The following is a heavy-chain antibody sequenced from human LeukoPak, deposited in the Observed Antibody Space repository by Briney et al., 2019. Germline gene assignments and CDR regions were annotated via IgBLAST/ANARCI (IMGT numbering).Heavy chain of an antibody. D-gene: IGHD3-10*01. J-gene: IGHJ5*02. V-gene: IGHV4-61*02. CDR2: IYTSGST. CDR3: ARGRDYGSGVIQEFDP. CDR1: GGSISSGSYY. Sequence: PSETLSLTCTVSGGSISSGSYYWSWIRQPAGKGLEWIGRIYTSGSTNYNPSLKSRVTISVDTSKNQFSLKLSSVTAADTAVYYCARGRDYGSGVIQEFDPWGQGTLVTVSS.